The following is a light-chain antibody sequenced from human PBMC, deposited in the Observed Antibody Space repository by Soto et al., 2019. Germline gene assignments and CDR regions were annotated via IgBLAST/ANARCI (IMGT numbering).Light chain of an antibody. CDR3: QKYNSAPWA. CDR2: AAS. V-gene: IGKV1-9*01. CDR1: QDISDY. Sequence: DIQLTQSPSFLSASVGDRVTITCRASQDISDYLAWYQQRPGKTPKLLIYAASTLQSGVPSRFSGSGSGTDFTLTISSLQPEDVATYYCQKYNSAPWAFGQGTKVDIK. J-gene: IGKJ1*01.